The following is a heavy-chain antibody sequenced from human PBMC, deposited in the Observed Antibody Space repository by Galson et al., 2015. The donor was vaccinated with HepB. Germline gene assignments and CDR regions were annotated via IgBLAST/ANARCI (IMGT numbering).Heavy chain of an antibody. J-gene: IGHJ4*02. Sequence: SVKVSCKASGGTFSSYAISWVRQAPGQGLEWMGGIIPIFGTANYAQKFQGRVTITADKSTSTAYMELSSLRSEDTAVYYCARNEVAGNYYFDYWGQGTLVTVSS. CDR2: IIPIFGTA. CDR1: GGTFSSYA. V-gene: IGHV1-69*06. D-gene: IGHD6-19*01. CDR3: ARNEVAGNYYFDY.